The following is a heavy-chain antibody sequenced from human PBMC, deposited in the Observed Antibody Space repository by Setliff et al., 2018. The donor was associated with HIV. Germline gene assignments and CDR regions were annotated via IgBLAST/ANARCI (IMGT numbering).Heavy chain of an antibody. CDR2: IYYSGST. Sequence: SETLSLTCTVSGGSISSGGYYWSWIRQHPGKGLEWIEYIYYSGSTYYNPSLKSRVTISVDTSKNQFSLKLSSVTAADTAVYYCARAAGTFNWFDPWGQGTLVTVSS. D-gene: IGHD1-1*01. J-gene: IGHJ5*02. CDR3: ARAAGTFNWFDP. CDR1: GGSISSGGYY. V-gene: IGHV4-31*03.